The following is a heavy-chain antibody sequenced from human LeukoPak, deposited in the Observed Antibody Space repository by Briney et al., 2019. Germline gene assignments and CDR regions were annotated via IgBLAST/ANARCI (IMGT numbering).Heavy chain of an antibody. CDR1: GYTFTSYW. V-gene: IGHV5-51*01. D-gene: IGHD6-13*01. J-gene: IGHJ4*02. CDR2: IYPGDSDT. CDR3: ARQDQYSSSWYIFDY. Sequence: GESLKISCKGSGYTFTSYWIGWVRQMPGKGLEWMGIIYPGDSDTRYSPSFQGQVTISADKSISTAYLQWSSLKASDTAMYYCARQDQYSSSWYIFDYWGQGTLVTVSS.